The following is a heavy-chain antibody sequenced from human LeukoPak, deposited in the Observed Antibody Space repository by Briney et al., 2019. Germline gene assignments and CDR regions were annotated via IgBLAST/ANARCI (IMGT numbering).Heavy chain of an antibody. CDR2: INHSGST. V-gene: IGHV4-34*01. J-gene: IGHJ3*02. CDR1: GGSFSGYY. Sequence: SETLSLTCAIYGGSFSGYYWSWIRQPPGKGLEWIGEINHSGSTNYNPSLKSRVTISVDTSKNQFSLKLSSVTAADTAVYYCARDKRARRGVAYAFDIWGQGTMVTVSS. D-gene: IGHD6-6*01. CDR3: ARDKRARRGVAYAFDI.